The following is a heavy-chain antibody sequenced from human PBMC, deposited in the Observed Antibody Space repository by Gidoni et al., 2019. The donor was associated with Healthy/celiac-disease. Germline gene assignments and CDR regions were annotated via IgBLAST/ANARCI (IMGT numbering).Heavy chain of an antibody. CDR1: GFTFSSYA. J-gene: IGHJ4*02. CDR3: ANVAVADYYFDY. D-gene: IGHD6-19*01. Sequence: EVQLLESGGGLVQPGGSLRLSCAASGFTFSSYAMSWVRQALGKGLEWVSAISGSGGSTYYADSVKGRFTISRDNSKNTLYLQMNSLRAEDTAVYYCANVAVADYYFDYWGQGTLVTVSS. CDR2: ISGSGGST. V-gene: IGHV3-23*01.